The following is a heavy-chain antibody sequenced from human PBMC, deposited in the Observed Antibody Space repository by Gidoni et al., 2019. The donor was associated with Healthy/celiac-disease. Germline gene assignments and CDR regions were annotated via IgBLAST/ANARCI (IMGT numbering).Heavy chain of an antibody. CDR3: ARGGVAAAVEFDP. J-gene: IGHJ5*02. D-gene: IGHD6-13*01. CDR1: GFTVSSNY. V-gene: IGHV3-66*01. CDR2: IYSGGST. Sequence: EVQLVESGGGLVQPGGSLRLSCADSGFTVSSNYMSWVRQAPGKGRVWVSVIYSGGSTYYADSVKGRFTISRDNSKNTLYLQMNSLRAEDTAVYYCARGGVAAAVEFDPWGQGTLVTVSS.